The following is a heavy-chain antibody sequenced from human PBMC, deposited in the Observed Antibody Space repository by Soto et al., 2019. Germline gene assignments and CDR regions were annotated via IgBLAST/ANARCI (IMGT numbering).Heavy chain of an antibody. CDR3: ARDRGTTVTIWRPFDY. J-gene: IGHJ4*02. D-gene: IGHD4-4*01. V-gene: IGHV3-11*06. CDR1: GFTFSDYY. CDR2: ISSSSSYT. Sequence: QVQLVESGGGLVKPGGSLRLSCAASGFTFSDYYMSWIRQAPGKGLEWVSYISSSSSYTNYADSVKGRFTISRDNAKNSLYLQMNSLRAEDTAVYYCARDRGTTVTIWRPFDYWGQGTLVTVSS.